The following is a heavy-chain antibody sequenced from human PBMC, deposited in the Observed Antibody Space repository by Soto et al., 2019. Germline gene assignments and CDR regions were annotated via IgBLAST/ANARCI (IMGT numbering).Heavy chain of an antibody. CDR3: AKDLREAALTYYGMDV. J-gene: IGHJ6*02. CDR1: GFTFSSYA. D-gene: IGHD6-13*01. Sequence: GGSLRLSCAASGFTFSSYAMSWVRQAPGKGLEWVSAISGSGGSTYYADSVKGRFTISRDNSKNTLYLQVNSLRAEDTAVYYCAKDLREAALTYYGMDVWGQGTTVTVSS. V-gene: IGHV3-23*01. CDR2: ISGSGGST.